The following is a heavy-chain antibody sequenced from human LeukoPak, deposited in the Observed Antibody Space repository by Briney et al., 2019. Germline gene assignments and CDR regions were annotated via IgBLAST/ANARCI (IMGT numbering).Heavy chain of an antibody. CDR2: IYYSGST. V-gene: IGHV4-30-4*01. J-gene: IGHJ4*02. Sequence: PSQTLSLTCTVSGGSISSGGYYWSWIRQPPGKGLEWIGYIYYSGSTYYNPSLKSQVTISVDTSKNQFSLKLSSVTAAGTAVYYCARHALPHVVPAAMSNTPLDYWGQGTLVTVSS. D-gene: IGHD2-2*01. CDR3: ARHALPHVVPAAMSNTPLDY. CDR1: GGSISSGGYY.